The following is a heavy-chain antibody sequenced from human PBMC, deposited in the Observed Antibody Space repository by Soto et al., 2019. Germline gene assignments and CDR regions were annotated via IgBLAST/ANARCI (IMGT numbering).Heavy chain of an antibody. CDR1: GYTFTSYA. D-gene: IGHD3-22*01. CDR2: ISGYNGKT. J-gene: IGHJ4*01. V-gene: IGHV1-18*04. Sequence: QDQLVQSGAEVNKPRASVKVSSKASGYTFTSYATSWVRQAPGQGLEWIGWISGYNGKTNYAHKLHGRSTMTTYTSKSRAYIELSRLRADHTDVDCCARVGRYDSGGYCIENCGHGTLVTASS. CDR3: ARVGRYDSGGYCIEN.